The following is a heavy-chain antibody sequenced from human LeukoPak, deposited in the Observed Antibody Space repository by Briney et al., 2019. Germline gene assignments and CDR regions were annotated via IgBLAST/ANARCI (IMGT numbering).Heavy chain of an antibody. CDR1: GGTFSSYA. V-gene: IGHV1-69*05. CDR3: AREGGGRYYDSSGYYYPYLDY. J-gene: IGHJ4*02. Sequence: SVKVSCKASGGTFSSYAISWVRQAPGQGLEWMGGIIPIFGTANYAQKFQGRVTITTDESTSTAYMELSSLRSEDTAVYYCAREGGGRYYDSSGYYYPYLDYWGQGTLVTVSS. D-gene: IGHD3-22*01. CDR2: IIPIFGTA.